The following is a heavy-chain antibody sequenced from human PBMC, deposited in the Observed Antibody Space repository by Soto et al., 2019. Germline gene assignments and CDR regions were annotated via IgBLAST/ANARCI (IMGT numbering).Heavy chain of an antibody. CDR3: ARAPRGGVIIVITSAQIDY. CDR2: ISPDGGST. CDR1: GYDFTDHY. J-gene: IGHJ4*02. V-gene: IGHV1-46*01. Sequence: QVQLVQSGAEVKKPGASVILSCKASGYDFTDHYIHWVRQAPGQGLEWMGIISPDGGSTRYSQKFQARITVTRDTSTSTVYMELSGPRSEDTAVYYCARAPRGGVIIVITSAQIDYWGQGTLVTVSS. D-gene: IGHD3-10*01.